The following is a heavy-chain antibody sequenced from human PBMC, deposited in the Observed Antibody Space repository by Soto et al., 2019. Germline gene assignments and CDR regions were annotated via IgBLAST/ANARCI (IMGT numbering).Heavy chain of an antibody. D-gene: IGHD6-6*01. CDR3: ARLRIAARPETKPLISYYYYMDV. CDR1: GGSISSYY. Sequence: SETLSLTCTVSGGSISSYYWSWIRQPPGKGLEWIGYIYYSGSTNYNPSLKSRVTISVDTSKNQFSLKLSSVTAADTAVYYCARLRIAARPETKPLISYYYYMDVWGKGTTVTVSS. J-gene: IGHJ6*03. CDR2: IYYSGST. V-gene: IGHV4-59*08.